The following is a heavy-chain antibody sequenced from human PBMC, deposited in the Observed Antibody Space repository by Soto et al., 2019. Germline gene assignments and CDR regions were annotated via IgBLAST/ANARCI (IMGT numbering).Heavy chain of an antibody. CDR1: GFTFSSYW. CDR2: INSDGSST. V-gene: IGHV3-74*01. J-gene: IGHJ4*02. CDR3: ATQIAAGGGG. D-gene: IGHD6-13*01. Sequence: EVQLVESRGGLVQPGGSLRLSCAASGFTFSSYWLHWVRQAPGEGLVWVSRINSDGSSTRYADSVKGRFTISRDNAKNTLYLQMNNLRAEDTAVYYCATQIAAGGGGWGQGTLVTVSS.